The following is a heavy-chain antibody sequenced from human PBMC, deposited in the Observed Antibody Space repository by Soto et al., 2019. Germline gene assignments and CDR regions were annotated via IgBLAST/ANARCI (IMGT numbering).Heavy chain of an antibody. Sequence: GGSLRLSCAATGFTFSSYAMSWVRQAPGKGLEWVSAISGSGGNTYYADSVKGRFTISRDNSKNTLDLQVNSLRAEDTAVFYCAKVPRYCSGGRCFAGYFEYWGQGTLVTVSS. J-gene: IGHJ4*01. V-gene: IGHV3-23*01. CDR3: AKVPRYCSGGRCFAGYFEY. CDR1: GFTFSSYA. CDR2: ISGSGGNT. D-gene: IGHD2-15*01.